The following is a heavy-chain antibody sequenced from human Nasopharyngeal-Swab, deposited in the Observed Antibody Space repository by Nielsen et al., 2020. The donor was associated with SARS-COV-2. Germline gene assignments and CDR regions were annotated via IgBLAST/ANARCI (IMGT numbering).Heavy chain of an antibody. Sequence: LSLTCAASGFTFSSYGMHWVRQAPGKGLEWVAVISYDGSNKYYADSVKGRFTISRDNSKNTLYLQMNSPRAEDTAVYYCAKMAGYSSSWYGSSLIDYWGQGTLVTVSS. J-gene: IGHJ4*02. V-gene: IGHV3-30*18. CDR3: AKMAGYSSSWYGSSLIDY. D-gene: IGHD6-13*01. CDR2: ISYDGSNK. CDR1: GFTFSSYG.